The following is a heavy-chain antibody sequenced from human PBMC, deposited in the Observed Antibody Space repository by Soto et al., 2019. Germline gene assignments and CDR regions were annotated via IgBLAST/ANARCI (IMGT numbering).Heavy chain of an antibody. CDR3: ARQAVGATHFDY. V-gene: IGHV1-69*01. Sequence: QVQLVQSGAEVKKPGSSVKVSCKASGGTFSSYAISWVRQAPGQGLEWMGGIIPIFGTANYAQKFQGRVTITADESTSTAYMELSRLRSDDTAVYYCARQAVGATHFDYWGQGTLVTVSS. CDR1: GGTFSSYA. D-gene: IGHD1-26*01. J-gene: IGHJ4*02. CDR2: IIPIFGTA.